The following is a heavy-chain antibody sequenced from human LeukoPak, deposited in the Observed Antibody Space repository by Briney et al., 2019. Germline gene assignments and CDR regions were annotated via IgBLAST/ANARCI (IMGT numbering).Heavy chain of an antibody. V-gene: IGHV4-34*01. CDR1: GGSFSGYY. CDR3: ARGADIAVAGEYFQH. CDR2: INHSGST. J-gene: IGHJ1*01. Sequence: PSETLSLTCAVYGGSFSGYYWSWIRQPPGKGLEWIGEINHSGSTNYNPSLKGRVTISVDTSKNQFSLKLSSVTAADTAVYYCARGADIAVAGEYFQHWGQGTLVTVSS. D-gene: IGHD6-19*01.